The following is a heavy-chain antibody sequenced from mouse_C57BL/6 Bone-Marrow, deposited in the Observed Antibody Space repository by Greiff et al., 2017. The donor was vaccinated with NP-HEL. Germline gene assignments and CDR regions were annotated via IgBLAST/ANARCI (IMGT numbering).Heavy chain of an antibody. Sequence: VQLQQSGAELARPGASVKLSCKASGYTFTSYGISWVKQRTGQGLEWIGEIYPRSGNTYYNEKFKGKATLTADKSSSTAYMELSSLTSEDSAVYFCARAGLDFFAYWGQGTLVTVSA. J-gene: IGHJ3*01. CDR3: ARAGLDFFAY. CDR2: IYPRSGNT. D-gene: IGHD3-3*01. V-gene: IGHV1-81*01. CDR1: GYTFTSYG.